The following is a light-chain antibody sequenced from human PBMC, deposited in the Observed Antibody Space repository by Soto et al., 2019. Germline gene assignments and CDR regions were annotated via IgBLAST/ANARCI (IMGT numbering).Light chain of an antibody. V-gene: IGKV1-5*01. J-gene: IGKJ1*01. CDR2: DAS. Sequence: DIEMTQAPSTLSASVGDRVTITCRASQTIRRWLAWYQQRPGKAPKGLIYDASTLESGVPARFSGSGSETEFTLTISSLQPEDSATYYCQHYYSDPWTFGQGTKVEIK. CDR3: QHYYSDPWT. CDR1: QTIRRW.